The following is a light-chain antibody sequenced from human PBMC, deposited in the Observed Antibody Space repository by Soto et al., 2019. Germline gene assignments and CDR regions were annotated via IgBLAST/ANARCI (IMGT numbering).Light chain of an antibody. CDR3: QQYGSLSWT. V-gene: IGKV3-20*01. Sequence: EIVLTQSPGTLSLSPGERATLSCRASQNVDSNYLAWYQQKPGRAPRIIIFGASGMAAVIPDRFSGSGSGTHFTLPSSRLEPEDFAVDYYQQYGSLSWTFGQGTNLEIK. CDR2: GAS. J-gene: IGKJ1*01. CDR1: QNVDSNY.